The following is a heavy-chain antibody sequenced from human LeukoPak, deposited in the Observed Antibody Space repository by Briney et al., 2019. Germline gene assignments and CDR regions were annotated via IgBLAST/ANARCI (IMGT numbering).Heavy chain of an antibody. CDR3: ASVDYYDSSGYYY. Sequence: SQTLSLTCTVSGGSISSGDYYWSWIRQPPGKGLEWIGYTYYSRSTYYNPSLKSRVTISVDTSKNQFSLKLSSVTAADTAVYYCASVDYYDSSGYYYWGQGTLVTVSS. V-gene: IGHV4-30-4*08. D-gene: IGHD3-22*01. CDR2: TYYSRST. CDR1: GGSISSGDYY. J-gene: IGHJ4*02.